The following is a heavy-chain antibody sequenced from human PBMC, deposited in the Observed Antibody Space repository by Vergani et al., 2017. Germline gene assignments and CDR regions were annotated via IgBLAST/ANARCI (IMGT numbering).Heavy chain of an antibody. D-gene: IGHD1-7*01. V-gene: IGHV2-5*04. CDR3: VYRKTGCGTTCFLYPFYYCCDMGV. CDR2: IYWNDDQ. CDR1: GFSLNTRGVS. J-gene: IGHJ6*03. Sequence: QITLKESGPTLVKPTQTLTLTCTFSGFSLNTRGVSVAWTRQPPGKALDWLALIYWNDDQHYSPSLNTRVTITKDTSKNQVVLTMTNQDYVDTGTYYCVYRKTGCGTTCFLYPFYYCCDMGVRGKGATVT.